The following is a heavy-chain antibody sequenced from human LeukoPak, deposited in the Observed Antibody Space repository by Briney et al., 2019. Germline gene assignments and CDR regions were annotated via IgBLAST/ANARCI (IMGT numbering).Heavy chain of an antibody. J-gene: IGHJ6*02. V-gene: IGHV4-59*02. Sequence: SETLSLTCTVSGGSVTGYFWSWIRQPPGKGLEWLGYVFYEGNTRYNPSLESRVTTSVDTTKKQFSLRLTSVTAADTAVYYCASSTFGELLLGPYYYYGMDVWGQGTTVTVSS. CDR1: GGSVTGYF. CDR3: ASSTFGELLLGPYYYYGMDV. D-gene: IGHD3-10*01. CDR2: VFYEGNT.